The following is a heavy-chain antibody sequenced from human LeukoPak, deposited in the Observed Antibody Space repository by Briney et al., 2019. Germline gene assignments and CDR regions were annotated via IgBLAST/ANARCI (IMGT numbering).Heavy chain of an antibody. D-gene: IGHD3-16*02. V-gene: IGHV4-34*01. CDR3: ASHYSSGSYRYTGSFDS. Sequence: SETLSLTCAVYGGSFSDYYWSWIRHPPGKGLEGIGEINHSGTTNYSPSLKSRVSISVDTSKNQFSLKLNSVTAADAAMYYCASHYSSGSYRYTGSFDSWGQGMLVNVSS. J-gene: IGHJ4*02. CDR1: GGSFSDYY. CDR2: INHSGTT.